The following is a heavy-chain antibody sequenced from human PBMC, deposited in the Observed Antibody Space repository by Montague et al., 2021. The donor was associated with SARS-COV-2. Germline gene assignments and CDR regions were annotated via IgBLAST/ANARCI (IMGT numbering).Heavy chain of an antibody. CDR1: GFTFDDYG. CDR2: INWNGGSA. V-gene: IGHV3-20*04. CDR3: ARDSSSWRIQGFFGY. D-gene: IGHD6-13*01. Sequence: SLRLSCAASGFTFDDYGMNWVRQAPGKGLEWVSGINWNGGSAGYADSVKGRFTISRDNAKNSLYLQMNSLRAEDTALYYCARDSSSWRIQGFFGYWGQGTLVCVSS. J-gene: IGHJ4*02.